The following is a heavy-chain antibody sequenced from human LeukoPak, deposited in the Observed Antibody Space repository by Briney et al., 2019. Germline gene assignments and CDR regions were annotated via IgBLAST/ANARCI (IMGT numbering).Heavy chain of an antibody. CDR2: IYSGGST. CDR3: ARDPPPYCSGGSCKTGP. Sequence: PEGSLRLSCAASGFTVSSNYMSWVRQAPGKGLEWVSVIYSGGSTYYADSVKGRFTISRDNSKNTLYLQMNSLRAEDTAVYYCARDPPPYCSGGSCKTGPWGQGTLVTVSS. J-gene: IGHJ5*02. D-gene: IGHD2-15*01. V-gene: IGHV3-66*02. CDR1: GFTVSSNY.